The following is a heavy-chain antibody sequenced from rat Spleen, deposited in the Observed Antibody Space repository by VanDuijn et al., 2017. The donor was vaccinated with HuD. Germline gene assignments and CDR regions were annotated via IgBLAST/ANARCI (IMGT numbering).Heavy chain of an antibody. J-gene: IGHJ2*01. CDR1: GFTFSNYD. Sequence: EVQLVESGGGLVQPGRSMKLSCAASGFTFSNYDMAWVRQAPTKGLEWVASISYDVTSTYYRDSVKGRFTISRDNAKSTLYLQMNSLRSEDTATYYCTAGGGYWDYWGQGVMVTVSS. V-gene: IGHV5-20*01. CDR3: TAGGGYWDY. CDR2: ISYDVTST. D-gene: IGHD1-11*01.